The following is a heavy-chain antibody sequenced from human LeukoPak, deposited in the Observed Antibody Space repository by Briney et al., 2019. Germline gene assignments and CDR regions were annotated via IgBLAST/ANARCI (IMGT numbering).Heavy chain of an antibody. J-gene: IGHJ4*02. D-gene: IGHD1-26*01. V-gene: IGHV4-59*08. Sequence: SETLSLTCTVSGGSISSYYWSWIRQPPGKGLEWIGYIYYSGSTYYNPSLKSRVTISVDTSKNQFSLKLSSVTAADTAVYYCARRIVGAPYYFDYWGQGTLVTVSS. CDR2: IYYSGST. CDR1: GGSISSYY. CDR3: ARRIVGAPYYFDY.